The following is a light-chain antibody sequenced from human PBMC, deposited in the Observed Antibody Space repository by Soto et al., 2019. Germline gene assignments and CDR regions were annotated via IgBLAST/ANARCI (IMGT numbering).Light chain of an antibody. J-gene: IGKJ1*01. Sequence: DIVTTQSPDSLAVSLGERATINCKSGQSVLYSSNNKNYLAWYQQTPGQPPRLLISWASTRESGVPDRFSGSGSGTDFTLTISSLQAEDVAVYYCQQYYSTPWPFGQGTKVEIK. V-gene: IGKV4-1*01. CDR1: QSVLYSSNNKNY. CDR2: WAS. CDR3: QQYYSTPWP.